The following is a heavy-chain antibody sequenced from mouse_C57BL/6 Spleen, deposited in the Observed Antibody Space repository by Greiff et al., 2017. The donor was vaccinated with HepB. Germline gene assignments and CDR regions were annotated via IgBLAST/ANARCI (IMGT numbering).Heavy chain of an antibody. CDR2: IYPSDSET. D-gene: IGHD1-2*01. Sequence: QVQLKQPGAELVRPGSSVKLSCKASGYTFTSYWMDWVKQRPGQGLEWIGNIYPSDSETHYNQKFKDKATLTVDKSSSTAYMQLSSLTSEDSAVYYCAREGTTAPDYWGQGTTLTVSS. V-gene: IGHV1-61*01. CDR1: GYTFTSYW. J-gene: IGHJ2*01. CDR3: AREGTTAPDY.